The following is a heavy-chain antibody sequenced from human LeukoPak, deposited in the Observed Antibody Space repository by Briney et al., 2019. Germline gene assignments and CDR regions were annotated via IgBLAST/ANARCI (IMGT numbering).Heavy chain of an antibody. CDR3: AKGSLGAMGRSWYWYFDL. D-gene: IGHD3-10*01. CDR1: GFTFDDYA. V-gene: IGHV3-9*01. J-gene: IGHJ2*01. Sequence: GRSLRLSCEASGFTFDDYATHWVRQAPGNGLEWVSGISWNSGSIGYADSVKGRFTISRDNAKNSLYLQMNSLRAEDTALYYCAKGSLGAMGRSWYWYFDLWGRGTQVTVSS. CDR2: ISWNSGSI.